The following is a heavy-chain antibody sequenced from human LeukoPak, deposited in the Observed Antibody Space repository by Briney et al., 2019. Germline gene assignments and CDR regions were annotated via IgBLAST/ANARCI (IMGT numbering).Heavy chain of an antibody. D-gene: IGHD3-3*01. CDR1: GGSISSSSYY. V-gene: IGHV4-39*01. CDR2: IYYSGST. Sequence: PSETLSLTCTVSGGSISSSSYYWGWIRQPPGNGLEWIGSIYYSGSTYYNPSLKSRVTISVDTSKNQFSLKLSSVTAADTAVYYCARPTRYDFWSGYPGGAFDIWGQGTMVTVSS. CDR3: ARPTRYDFWSGYPGGAFDI. J-gene: IGHJ3*02.